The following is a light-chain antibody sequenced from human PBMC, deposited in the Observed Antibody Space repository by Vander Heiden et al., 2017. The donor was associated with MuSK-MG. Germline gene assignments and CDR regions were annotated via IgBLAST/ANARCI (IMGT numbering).Light chain of an antibody. J-gene: IGKJ4*01. CDR3: QQSYSTPPY. V-gene: IGKV1-39*01. CDR1: QSISSY. Sequence: DIQMTQSPSSLSASVGDRVTITCRASQSISSYLNWYQQKPGKAPKLLIYAASSLQSGVPERFSGSGSGTDFTLTISSLQPEDFATYYCQQSYSTPPYFGGGTKVEIK. CDR2: AAS.